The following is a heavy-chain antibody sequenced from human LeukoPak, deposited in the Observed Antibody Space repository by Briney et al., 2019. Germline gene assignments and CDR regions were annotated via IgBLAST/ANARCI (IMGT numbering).Heavy chain of an antibody. V-gene: IGHV1-18*01. CDR1: GYTFTSYG. CDR2: ISAYNGNT. CDR3: ARDDLGGSTGSCYLY. D-gene: IGHD2-15*01. J-gene: IGHJ4*02. Sequence: ASVKVSCKASGYTFTSYGISWVRQAPGQGLEWMGWISAYNGNTNYAQKLQGRVTMTADTSTSTAYMELRSLRSDDTAMYYCARDDLGGSTGSCYLYWGQGTLVTVSS.